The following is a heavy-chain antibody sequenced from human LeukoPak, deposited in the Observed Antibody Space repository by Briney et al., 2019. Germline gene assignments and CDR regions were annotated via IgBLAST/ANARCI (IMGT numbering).Heavy chain of an antibody. CDR3: ARVRSGWYGVSEVDY. V-gene: IGHV4-34*01. D-gene: IGHD6-19*01. CDR1: GGPFSGYY. CDR2: INHSGST. J-gene: IGHJ4*02. Sequence: SETLSLTCAVYGGPFSGYYWSWIRQPPGKGLEWIGEINHSGSTNYNPSLKSRVTISVDTSKNQFSLKLSSVTAADTAVYYCARVRSGWYGVSEVDYWGQGTLVTVSS.